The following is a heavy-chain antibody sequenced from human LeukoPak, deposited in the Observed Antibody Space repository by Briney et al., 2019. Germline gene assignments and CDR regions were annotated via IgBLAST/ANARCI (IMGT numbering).Heavy chain of an antibody. Sequence: PGGSLRLSCAASGFTFNNYWMHWVRQAPGKGLVWVSRINSDGSSTNYADSVKGRFTISRDNAKNTLDLQMNSLRAEDTALYYCAKDGVTYYDYVWGSYRYTFLDYWGQGTLVTVSS. CDR3: AKDGVTYYDYVWGSYRYTFLDY. V-gene: IGHV3-74*01. D-gene: IGHD3-16*02. J-gene: IGHJ4*02. CDR1: GFTFNNYW. CDR2: INSDGSST.